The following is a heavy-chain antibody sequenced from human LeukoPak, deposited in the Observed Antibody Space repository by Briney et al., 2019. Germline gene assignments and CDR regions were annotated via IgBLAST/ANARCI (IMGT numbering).Heavy chain of an antibody. CDR3: ARVRSGYCSGGSCYSRVFDY. V-gene: IGHV1-18*03. Sequence: ASVKVSCKASGYTFTSYGISWVRQAPGQGLEWMGWISAYNGNTNYAQKLQGRVTMTTDTSTSTAYMELRSLRSDDMAVYYCARVRSGYCSGGSCYSRVFDYWGQGTLVTVSS. CDR1: GYTFTSYG. D-gene: IGHD2-15*01. CDR2: ISAYNGNT. J-gene: IGHJ4*02.